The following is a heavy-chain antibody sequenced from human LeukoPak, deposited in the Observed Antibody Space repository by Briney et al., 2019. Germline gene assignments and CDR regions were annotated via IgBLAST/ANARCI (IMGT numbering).Heavy chain of an antibody. D-gene: IGHD3-16*01. CDR3: TTRACHAGGCSSSFYYYYGLHF. Sequence: ASVKVYCKASGNSIINYAVSWVRQAPGQGFEWMGGIIPIIGTADYAQKFQGRVTITADQSTSTTYMALSSLKSEDTATYYCTTRACHAGGCSSSFYYYYGLHFWGQGTTVSVSS. J-gene: IGHJ6*02. V-gene: IGHV1-69*13. CDR2: IIPIIGTA. CDR1: GNSIINYA.